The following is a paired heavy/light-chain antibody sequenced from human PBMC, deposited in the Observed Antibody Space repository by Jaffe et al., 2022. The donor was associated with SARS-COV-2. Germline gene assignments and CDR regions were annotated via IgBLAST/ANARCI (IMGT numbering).Light chain of an antibody. CDR3: YSHTGGNNGGV. CDR1: SSDVGGYNF. J-gene: IGLJ1*01. CDR2: EVT. V-gene: IGLV2-8*01. Sequence: QSALTQPPSASGSPGQSVTISCTGTSSDVGGYNFVSWYQQHPGKAPKVLIYEVTKRPSGVPDRFSGSKSGNTASLTVSGLQDEDEADYYCYSHTGGNNGGVFGTGTKVTVL.
Heavy chain of an antibody. CDR3: ARGWGSSVWYSWFDP. CDR2: IWYDGTKE. D-gene: IGHD6-13*01. CDR1: GFTFSTYG. Sequence: QVQVVESGGGVVQPGRSLRLSCAASGFTFSTYGMHWVRQAPGKALEWVAVIWYDGTKEYYADSVKGRFTISRDNSMNTLYLQMNSLRAEDTAVYYCARGWGSSVWYSWFDPWGQGTLVTVSS. V-gene: IGHV3-33*01. J-gene: IGHJ5*02.